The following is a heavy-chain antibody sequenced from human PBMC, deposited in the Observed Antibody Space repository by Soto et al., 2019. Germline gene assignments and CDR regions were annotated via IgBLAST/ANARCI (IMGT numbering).Heavy chain of an antibody. Sequence: QVQLQESGPGLVRPSETLSLTCTVSGGSISSYYWSWIRQPPGRGLEWIGYIYYSGSANYNPFLKSRVTIAVAPSKNPFSLKLSSATAADTAVYYCARNYGGNVDYWGQGTLVTVSS. CDR3: ARNYGGNVDY. V-gene: IGHV4-59*08. CDR1: GGSISSYY. J-gene: IGHJ4*02. CDR2: IYYSGSA. D-gene: IGHD4-17*01.